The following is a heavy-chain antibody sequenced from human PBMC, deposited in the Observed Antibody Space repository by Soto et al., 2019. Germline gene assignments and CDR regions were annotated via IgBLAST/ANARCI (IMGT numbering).Heavy chain of an antibody. J-gene: IGHJ5*02. CDR1: GGSIIGHY. CDR3: ARDVGLQHDTGYYDFWSGKNNWFDP. D-gene: IGHD3-3*01. V-gene: IGHV4-59*11. CDR2: ISYSGST. Sequence: SETLSLTCTVSGGSIIGHYWSWIRQPPGKGLQYIGYISYSGSTNYNPSLKSRVTISVDTSDNQFSLRLSSVTAADTAVYYCARDVGLQHDTGYYDFWSGKNNWFDPWGQGILVTVSS.